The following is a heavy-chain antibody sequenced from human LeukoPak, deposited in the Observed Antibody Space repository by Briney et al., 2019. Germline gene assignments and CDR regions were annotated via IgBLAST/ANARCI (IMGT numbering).Heavy chain of an antibody. Sequence: SGGSLRLSCAASGFTFSSYAMHWVRQAPGKGLEYVSAISSNGGSTYYANSVKGRFTISRDNSKNTLYLQMGSLRAEDMAVYYCARDKASGLRYFDWLTDPWGQGTLVTVSS. J-gene: IGHJ5*02. CDR3: ARDKASGLRYFDWLTDP. CDR1: GFTFSSYA. V-gene: IGHV3-64*01. D-gene: IGHD3-9*01. CDR2: ISSNGGST.